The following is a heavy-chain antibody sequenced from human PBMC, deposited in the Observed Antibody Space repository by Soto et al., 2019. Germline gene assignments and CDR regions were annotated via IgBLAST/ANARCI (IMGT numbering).Heavy chain of an antibody. J-gene: IGHJ4*02. D-gene: IGHD6-19*01. CDR3: ARDSSGWPDYFDY. V-gene: IGHV3-53*01. CDR1: GFTVSRNY. Sequence: EVQLVESGGGLIQPGGSLRLSCAASGFTVSRNYMSWVRQAPGKGLEWVSVIYSGGSTYYAYSVKGRFTISRDNSKNTLYLQMNSLRAEDTAVYYCARDSSGWPDYFDYWGQGTLVTVSS. CDR2: IYSGGST.